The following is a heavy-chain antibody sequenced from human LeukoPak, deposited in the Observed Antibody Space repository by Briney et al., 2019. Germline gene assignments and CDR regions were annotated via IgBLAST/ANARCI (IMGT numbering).Heavy chain of an antibody. CDR2: INSDGSST. CDR3: AKRDGETEFDY. Sequence: GGSLRLSCAASGFTFSSYWMHWVRQAPGKGLVWVSRINSDGSSTSYADSVKGRFTISRDNAKNTLYLQLNSLRAEDTALYYCAKRDGETEFDYWGQGTLVTVSS. D-gene: IGHD5-24*01. J-gene: IGHJ4*02. V-gene: IGHV3-74*01. CDR1: GFTFSSYW.